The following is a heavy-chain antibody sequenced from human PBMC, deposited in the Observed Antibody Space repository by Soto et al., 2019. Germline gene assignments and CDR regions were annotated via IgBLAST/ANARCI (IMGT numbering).Heavy chain of an antibody. J-gene: IGHJ4*02. Sequence: PSETLSLTCTVSGGSISSYYWSWIRQPPGKGLEWLGYIYYSGSTTYNPSLKSRVTISADTSKNQFSLKLSSVTAADTAVYYLGSNYYDSSGYYGVGFDYWGRGTLVTVAS. CDR2: IYYSGST. CDR3: GSNYYDSSGYYGVGFDY. D-gene: IGHD3-22*01. V-gene: IGHV4-59*01. CDR1: GGSISSYY.